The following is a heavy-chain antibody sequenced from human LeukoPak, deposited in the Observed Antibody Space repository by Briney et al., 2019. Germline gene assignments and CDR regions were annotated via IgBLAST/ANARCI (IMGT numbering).Heavy chain of an antibody. CDR2: INQDGSEK. J-gene: IGHJ4*02. D-gene: IGHD6-13*01. Sequence: GGPLRLSCAVSGFTFSSHWMSWVRQAPGKGLEWVANINQDGSEKHYVDSVKGRFTISRDNAKNSLYLQMNSLRVEDTAVYYCARDGVAAGIYFDYWGQGTLVTVSS. CDR1: GFTFSSHW. CDR3: ARDGVAAGIYFDY. V-gene: IGHV3-7*01.